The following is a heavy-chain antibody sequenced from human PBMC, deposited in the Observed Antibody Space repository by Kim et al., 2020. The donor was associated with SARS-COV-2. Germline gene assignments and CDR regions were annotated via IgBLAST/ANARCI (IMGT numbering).Heavy chain of an antibody. CDR2: INADRSVI. Sequence: GGSLRLSCAASGFTFSSHWMHWVRQPPGKGPVWVSRINADRSVIEYAASVKGRFTISRDNAKSTLDLQMNSLRPEDTAVYYCARGTRHYGFDSWGQGTLV. CDR3: ARGTRHYGFDS. V-gene: IGHV3-74*01. CDR1: GFTFSSHW. J-gene: IGHJ4*02. D-gene: IGHD3-16*01.